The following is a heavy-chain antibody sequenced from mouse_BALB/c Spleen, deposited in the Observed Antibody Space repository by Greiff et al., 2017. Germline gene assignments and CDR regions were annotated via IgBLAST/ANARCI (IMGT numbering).Heavy chain of an antibody. CDR2: ISSGGGST. CDR3: ARHGGSYAMDY. CDR1: GFAFSSYD. Sequence: EVQLQESGGGLVKPGGSLKLSCAASGFAFSSYDMSWVRQTPEKRLEWVAYISSGGGSTYYPDTVKGRFTISRDNAKNTLYLQMSSLKSEDTAMYYCARHGGSYAMDYWGQGTSVTVSS. V-gene: IGHV5-12-1*01. J-gene: IGHJ4*01.